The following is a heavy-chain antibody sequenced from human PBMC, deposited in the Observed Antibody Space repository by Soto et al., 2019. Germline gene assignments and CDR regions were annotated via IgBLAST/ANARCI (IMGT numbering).Heavy chain of an antibody. CDR3: VRYCSTTLCNGVATRTFDY. CDR1: RFTFITYE. V-gene: IGHV3-48*03. Sequence: PGGSLRLSCAASRFTFITYETNWVRQAPGKGLEWVSYISTSGSTVYYADSVKGRFTISRDNTRNSLYLQMNSLRDEDTALYYCVRYCSTTLCNGVATRTFDYWGQGTLVTVSS. CDR2: ISTSGSTV. J-gene: IGHJ4*02. D-gene: IGHD2-2*01.